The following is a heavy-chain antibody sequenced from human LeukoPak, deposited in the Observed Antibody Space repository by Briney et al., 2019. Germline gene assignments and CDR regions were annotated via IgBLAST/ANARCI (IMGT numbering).Heavy chain of an antibody. V-gene: IGHV1-46*01. CDR2: INLSGGST. J-gene: IGHJ4*02. CDR3: ARDYVDDIPMIKDY. CDR1: GYTFTSYH. D-gene: IGHD2-8*01. Sequence: ASVKVSCKASGYTFTSYHMHWVRQAPGQGLEWMGKINLSGGSTTYAQKFQGRVTMTRDTSTSTVYMELSSLRSEGTAVYYCARDYVDDIPMIKDYWGQGTLVTVSS.